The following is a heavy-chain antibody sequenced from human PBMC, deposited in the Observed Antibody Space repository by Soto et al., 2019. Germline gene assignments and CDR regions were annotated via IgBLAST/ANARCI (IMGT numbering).Heavy chain of an antibody. D-gene: IGHD3-22*01. V-gene: IGHV1-18*01. J-gene: IGHJ3*02. CDR3: ASPYDSSGYFNREGAFDI. CDR2: ISADNGNT. Sequence: QVQLVQSGAEVKKPGASVKVSCKASGYTFTSYGISWVRQAPGQGLEWMGWISADNGNTNYAQQLQGRVTMTTDTSTSTAYMELRSLRSDDTAVYYCASPYDSSGYFNREGAFDIWGQGTMVTVSS. CDR1: GYTFTSYG.